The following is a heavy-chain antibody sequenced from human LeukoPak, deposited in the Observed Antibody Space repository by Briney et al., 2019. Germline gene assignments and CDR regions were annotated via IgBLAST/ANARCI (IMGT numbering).Heavy chain of an antibody. CDR2: IYYSGST. D-gene: IGHD2-15*01. V-gene: IGHV4-39*01. J-gene: IGHJ2*01. CDR1: GGSISSSSYY. Sequence: SETLSHTCTVSGGSISSSSYYWGWIRQPPGKGLEWIGNIYYSGSTHYNPSLKSRVTISVDTSKNQFSLKLSSVTAADTAVYYCARPTVVVVAATRWYFDLWGRGTLVTVSS. CDR3: ARPTVVVVAATRWYFDL.